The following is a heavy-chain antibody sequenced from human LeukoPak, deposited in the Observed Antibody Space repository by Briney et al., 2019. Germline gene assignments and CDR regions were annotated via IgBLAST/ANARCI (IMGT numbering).Heavy chain of an antibody. CDR1: GFTFSSSW. Sequence: GGSLRLSCSGSGFTFSSSWMHWVHQVAGKGLVWVSRLNNDGSTAYADSVKGRFIISRDGAKNTLYLEMSSLRAEDTAVYYCVRSRGYFDSWGQGTLVTVSS. J-gene: IGHJ4*02. CDR2: LNNDGST. V-gene: IGHV3-74*01. CDR3: VRSRGYFDS.